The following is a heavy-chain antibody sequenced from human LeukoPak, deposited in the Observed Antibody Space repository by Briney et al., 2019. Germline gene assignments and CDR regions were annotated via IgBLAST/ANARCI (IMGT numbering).Heavy chain of an antibody. J-gene: IGHJ4*02. Sequence: ASVKVSCKASGYTFTSYYIHWVRQVPGQGLEWMGLINPNGDSTDYAQKFQGRVTMARDTSTSTVYMELSSLRSEDAAVYYCARAAGDTYGYRYYFDSWGQGTLVTVSS. CDR3: ARAAGDTYGYRYYFDS. V-gene: IGHV1-46*01. CDR1: GYTFTSYY. CDR2: INPNGDST. D-gene: IGHD5-18*01.